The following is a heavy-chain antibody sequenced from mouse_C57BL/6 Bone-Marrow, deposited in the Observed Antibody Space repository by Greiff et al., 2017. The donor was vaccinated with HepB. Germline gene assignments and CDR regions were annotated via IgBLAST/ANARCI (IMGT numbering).Heavy chain of an antibody. CDR1: GYTFTSYW. CDR3: AKGVLGYFDV. CDR2: IDPSDSYT. V-gene: IGHV1-50*01. D-gene: IGHD1-1*01. J-gene: IGHJ1*03. Sequence: QVQLQQPGAELVKPGASVKLSCKASGYTFTSYWMQWVKQRPGQGLEWIGEIDPSDSYTNYNQKFKGKATLTVDTSSSTAYMQLRSLASEDSAVYYCAKGVLGYFDVWGTGTTVTVSS.